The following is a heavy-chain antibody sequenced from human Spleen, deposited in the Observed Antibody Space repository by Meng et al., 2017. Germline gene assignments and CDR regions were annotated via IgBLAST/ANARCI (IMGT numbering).Heavy chain of an antibody. J-gene: IGHJ4*02. V-gene: IGHV3-23*01. Sequence: GGSLRLSCAASGFTFSSYVMNWVSQAPGKGLEWVSSITTGGASTYYADSVKGRFTISRDNSKNTLDLQMNSLRAEDTAVYYCVKSYCTSTNCPLDYWGQGTLVTVSS. CDR3: VKSYCTSTNCPLDY. CDR1: GFTFSSYV. D-gene: IGHD2-2*01. CDR2: ITTGGAST.